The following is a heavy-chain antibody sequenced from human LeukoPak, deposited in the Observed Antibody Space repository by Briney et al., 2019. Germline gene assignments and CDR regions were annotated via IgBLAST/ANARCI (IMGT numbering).Heavy chain of an antibody. J-gene: IGHJ4*02. Sequence: GGSLRLSCAASGFTVSSNYMSWVRQAPGKGLEWVSVIYSGGSTYYADSVKGRFTISRDNSKNTLYLQMSSLRAEDTAVYYCARDGYYGSGSYQRLDYWGQGTLVTVSS. CDR2: IYSGGST. V-gene: IGHV3-53*01. CDR1: GFTVSSNY. D-gene: IGHD3-10*01. CDR3: ARDGYYGSGSYQRLDY.